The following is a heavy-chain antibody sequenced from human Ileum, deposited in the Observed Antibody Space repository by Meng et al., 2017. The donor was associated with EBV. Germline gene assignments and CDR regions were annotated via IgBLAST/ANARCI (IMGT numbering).Heavy chain of an antibody. D-gene: IGHD3-10*01. CDR2: INHSGST. V-gene: IGHV4-34*02. J-gene: IGHJ4*02. CDR3: ARGDKVSDRGFDY. CDR1: GGCFSGYY. Sequence: QGPLPQLGAGLLTPSVTLSLTCGVYGGCFSGYYWSWIRQPPGKGLEWIREINHSGSTNYNPSLKSRVTISVDTSKNQFSLKLSSVTAADTAVYYCARGDKVSDRGFDYWGQGTLVTVSS.